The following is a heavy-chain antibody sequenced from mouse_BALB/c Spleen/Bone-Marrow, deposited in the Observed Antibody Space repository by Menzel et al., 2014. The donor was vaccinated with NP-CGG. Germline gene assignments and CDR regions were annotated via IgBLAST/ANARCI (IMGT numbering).Heavy chain of an antibody. V-gene: IGHV1-7*01. CDR1: GYTFTSYW. CDR2: INPSTGYT. Sequence: VKLQESGAELAKPGASVKMSCKASGYTFTSYWMHWVKQRPGQGLEWIGYINPSTGYTDYNQKFEDKAALTADKSSSTAYMQLSSLTSEDSAVYYCARVYYGYFFAYWSQGTLVTVSA. D-gene: IGHD1-2*01. CDR3: ARVYYGYFFAY. J-gene: IGHJ3*01.